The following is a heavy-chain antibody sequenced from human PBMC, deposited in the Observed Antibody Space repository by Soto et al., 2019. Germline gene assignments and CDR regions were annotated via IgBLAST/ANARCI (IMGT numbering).Heavy chain of an antibody. V-gene: IGHV4-39*01. D-gene: IGHD1-7*01. Sequence: QVQLQESGPGLLKPSETLSLTCTVSGGPISSTHYYWGWIRQPPGKGPEWIGGMFSSGITDYNPSLKSRVVLSIDMSKKQFLLKLTSLTATDTAVYYCLRHEVGTMYNSWGQGTLVTVSS. CDR1: GGPISSTHYY. J-gene: IGHJ4*02. CDR3: LRHEVGTMYNS. CDR2: MFSSGIT.